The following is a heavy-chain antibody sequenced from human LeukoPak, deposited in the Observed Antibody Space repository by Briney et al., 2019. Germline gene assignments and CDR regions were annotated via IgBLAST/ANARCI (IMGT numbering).Heavy chain of an antibody. CDR3: ARGPYYFDSSSYYQISYFDY. CDR1: GYMFTAYY. D-gene: IGHD3-22*01. V-gene: IGHV1-2*02. J-gene: IGHJ4*02. Sequence: ASVKVSCMASGYMFTAYYINWVRQSPGLGLEWLGWINPNSGGTTYAQRFQGRVTMTSDTSTSTAYLELNGLRSDDTAVYYCARGPYYFDSSSYYQISYFDYWGQGTLVTVSS. CDR2: INPNSGGT.